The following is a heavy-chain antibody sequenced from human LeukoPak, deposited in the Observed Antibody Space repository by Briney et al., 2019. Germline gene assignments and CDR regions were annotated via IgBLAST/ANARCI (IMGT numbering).Heavy chain of an antibody. CDR3: ARRESDYLDY. CDR1: ESPFASMW. D-gene: IGHD1-26*01. V-gene: IGHV5-51*01. Sequence: GESLKISCKRSESPFASMWIGWGRQMPGKGLEWMGIIYPGDSDTRYSPSFQGQVTISADKSISTAYLQRSSLKASDISMYYCARRESDYLDYWGQGTLVTVSS. J-gene: IGHJ4*02. CDR2: IYPGDSDT.